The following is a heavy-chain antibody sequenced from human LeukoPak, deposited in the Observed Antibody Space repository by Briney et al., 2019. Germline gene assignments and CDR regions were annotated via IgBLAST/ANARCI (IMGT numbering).Heavy chain of an antibody. D-gene: IGHD5-18*01. CDR1: GGTFNNSA. J-gene: IGHJ4*02. V-gene: IGHV1-69*05. Sequence: SVKVSCKTSGGTFNNSAISWVRQAPGQGLEWLGGIMPLFGTAGYAQKFQGRVTITKDESTRTVYLELTSLTSDDTAVYYCARADLNSYGLPLFDYWGQGTLVTVSS. CDR2: IMPLFGTA. CDR3: ARADLNSYGLPLFDY.